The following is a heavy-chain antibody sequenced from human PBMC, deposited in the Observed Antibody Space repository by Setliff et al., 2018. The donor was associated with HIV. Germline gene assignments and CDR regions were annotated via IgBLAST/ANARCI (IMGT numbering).Heavy chain of an antibody. V-gene: IGHV1-2*06. J-gene: IGHJ4*02. CDR3: ARESLRVGATDY. Sequence: RASVKVSCKASGYTFTENYIHWVRQAPGQGLEWMGRINIYGGAPRYAQIFQGRVTMTRDTSINTAYMHLSGLTFDDTATYFCARESLRVGATDYWGQGTQVTVSS. CDR1: GYTFTENY. CDR2: INIYGGAP. D-gene: IGHD3-10*01.